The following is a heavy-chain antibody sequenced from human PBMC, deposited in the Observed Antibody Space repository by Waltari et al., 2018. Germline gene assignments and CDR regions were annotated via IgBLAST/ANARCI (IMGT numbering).Heavy chain of an antibody. Sequence: QVQLVQSGAEVKKPGSSVKVSCKASGGTFGSYAISWVGQDHGKGLEWMGGIIPIFGTANYAQKFQGRVTITADKSTSTAYMELSSLRSEDTAVYYCARDANYYYDSSGYYYAYWGQGTLVTVSS. J-gene: IGHJ4*02. D-gene: IGHD3-22*01. CDR1: GGTFGSYA. CDR2: IIPIFGTA. V-gene: IGHV1-69*06. CDR3: ARDANYYYDSSGYYYAY.